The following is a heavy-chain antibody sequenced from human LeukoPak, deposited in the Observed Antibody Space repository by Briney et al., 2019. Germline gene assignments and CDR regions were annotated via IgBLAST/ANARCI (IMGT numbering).Heavy chain of an antibody. D-gene: IGHD3-3*01. V-gene: IGHV1-69*13. Sequence: ASVKVSCKASGGTFSSYAISWVRQAPGPGLEWMGGIIPIFATANYAQKFQCRVTITADESTSTAYIQLSSLRSEDTAVYYCASAIHNYDFWSGPVYYYFDYWGQGTLVTVSS. CDR3: ASAIHNYDFWSGPVYYYFDY. CDR2: IIPIFATA. J-gene: IGHJ4*02. CDR1: GGTFSSYA.